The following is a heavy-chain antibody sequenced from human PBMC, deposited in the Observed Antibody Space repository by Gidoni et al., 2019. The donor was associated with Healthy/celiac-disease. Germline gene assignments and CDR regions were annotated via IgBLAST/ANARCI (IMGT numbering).Heavy chain of an antibody. CDR1: GFTFSTYA. V-gene: IGHV3-23*01. CDR3: AKANSGHYLYYYYYMDV. J-gene: IGHJ6*03. D-gene: IGHD5-12*01. Sequence: EVQLLESGGGLVQPGGSLRLSCAASGFTFSTYAMSWVRQAPGKGLEWVSAISGSGGSTYYADSVKGRFTISRDNSKNTLYLQMNSLRAEDTAVYYCAKANSGHYLYYYYYMDVWGKGTTVTVSS. CDR2: ISGSGGST.